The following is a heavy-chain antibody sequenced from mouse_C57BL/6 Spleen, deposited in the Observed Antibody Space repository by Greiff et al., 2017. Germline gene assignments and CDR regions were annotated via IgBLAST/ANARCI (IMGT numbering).Heavy chain of an antibody. CDR3: ARYYYDYGRNAMDY. CDR2: IYPRSGNT. J-gene: IGHJ4*01. V-gene: IGHV1-81*01. D-gene: IGHD2-4*01. Sequence: VQLQQSGAELARPGASVKLSCKASGYTFTSYGISWVKQRTGQGLECIGEIYPRSGNTYYNEKFKGKATLTADKSSSTAYMELRSLTSEDSAVYFCARYYYDYGRNAMDYWGQGTSVTVSS. CDR1: GYTFTSYG.